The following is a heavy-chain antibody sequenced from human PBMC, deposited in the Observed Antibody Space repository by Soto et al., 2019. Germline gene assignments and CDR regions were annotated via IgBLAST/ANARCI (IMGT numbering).Heavy chain of an antibody. CDR3: ARSIVVVTALDY. CDR1: GYTFTSYA. Sequence: QVQLVQSGAEEKKPGASVKVSCKASGYTFTSYAMHWVLQAPGQRLEWMGWINAGNSNTKYSQKFQGRVTITRDTSASTAYMELSSLRSEDTAVYYCARSIVVVTALDYWGQGTLVTVSS. V-gene: IGHV1-3*05. J-gene: IGHJ4*02. D-gene: IGHD2-21*02. CDR2: INAGNSNT.